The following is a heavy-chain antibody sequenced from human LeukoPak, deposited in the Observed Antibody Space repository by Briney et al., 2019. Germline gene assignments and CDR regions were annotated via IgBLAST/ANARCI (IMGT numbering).Heavy chain of an antibody. CDR1: GYIFSNYW. V-gene: IGHV5-51*01. D-gene: IGHD6-13*01. CDR2: IYPGDSDT. Sequence: GESLKISCKASGYIFSNYWIGWVRQMPGKGLEWMGIIYPGDSDTRYSPSFQGQVTVSADKSTTTAYLQWSSLKASDTAMYYCAFLAAAGDSLWFDPWGQGTLVTVSS. CDR3: AFLAAAGDSLWFDP. J-gene: IGHJ5*02.